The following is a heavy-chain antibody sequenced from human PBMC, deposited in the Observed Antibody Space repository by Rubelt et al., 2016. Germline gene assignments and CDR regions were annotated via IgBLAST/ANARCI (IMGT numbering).Heavy chain of an antibody. V-gene: IGHV1-69*13. CDR3: AREQQLVGGWFDP. J-gene: IGHJ5*02. CDR1: GYSFTDYA. CDR2: IIPIFGTA. Sequence: GASVTVSCKASGYSFTDYAISWVRQAPGQGLEWMGGIIPIFGTANYAQKFQGRVTITADESTSTAYMELSSLRSEDTAVYYCAREQQLVGGWFDPWGQGTLVTVSS. D-gene: IGHD6-13*01.